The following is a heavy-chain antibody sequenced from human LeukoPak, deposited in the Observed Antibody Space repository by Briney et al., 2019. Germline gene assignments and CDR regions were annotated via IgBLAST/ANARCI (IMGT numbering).Heavy chain of an antibody. CDR1: GGSITSYY. J-gene: IGHJ4*02. CDR3: VKECLVIINYYFDY. V-gene: IGHV4-59*01. D-gene: IGHD3-22*01. CDR2: IYYGGIT. Sequence: SGTLSLTCIVSGGSITSYYWSWLRQPPGKGLEWIGYIYYGGITHYNPSLKSRVTISLDTSKKQVSLKLSSVTAADTAVYYCVKECLVIINYYFDYWGQGTLVTVSS.